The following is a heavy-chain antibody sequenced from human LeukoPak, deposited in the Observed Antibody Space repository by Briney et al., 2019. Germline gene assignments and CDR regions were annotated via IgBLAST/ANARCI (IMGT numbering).Heavy chain of an antibody. J-gene: IGHJ3*02. Sequence: SCKASGYTFTSYYMHWVRQAPGKGLEWVSSISSSSSYIYYADSVKGRFTISRDNAKNSLYLQMNSLRAEDTAVYYCASSKDIVVVVAADDAFDIWGQGTMVTVSS. CDR1: GYTFTSYY. CDR3: ASSKDIVVVVAADDAFDI. V-gene: IGHV3-21*01. D-gene: IGHD2-15*01. CDR2: ISSSSSYI.